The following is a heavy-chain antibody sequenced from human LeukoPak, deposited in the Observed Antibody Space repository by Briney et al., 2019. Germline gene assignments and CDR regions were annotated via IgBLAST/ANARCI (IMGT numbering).Heavy chain of an antibody. CDR3: AREGITMVRDKITDWFDP. D-gene: IGHD3-10*01. Sequence: SETLSLTCTVSGGSISSGGYYWNWIRQHPGKGLEWIGYIYYSGSTYYNPSLKSRVTISVDTSKNQFSLKLSSVTAADTAVYYCAREGITMVRDKITDWFDPWGQGTLVTVSS. V-gene: IGHV4-31*03. CDR2: IYYSGST. CDR1: GGSISSGGYY. J-gene: IGHJ5*02.